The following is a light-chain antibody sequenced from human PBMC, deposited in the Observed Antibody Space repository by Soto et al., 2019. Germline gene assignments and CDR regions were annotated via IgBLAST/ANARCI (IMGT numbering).Light chain of an antibody. V-gene: IGLV2-11*01. CDR2: DVS. Sequence: QSVLTQPRSVSGSPGQSVTISCTGTNSDVGGYNYVSWYQQHPGKAPKLMIYDVSKRPSGVPDRLSGSKSGNTASLTISGLQAEDEADYYCCSYAGSYTYVFGTGTKVTVL. CDR3: CSYAGSYTYV. J-gene: IGLJ1*01. CDR1: NSDVGGYNY.